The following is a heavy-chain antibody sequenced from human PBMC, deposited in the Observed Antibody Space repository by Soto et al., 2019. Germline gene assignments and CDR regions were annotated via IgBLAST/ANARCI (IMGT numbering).Heavy chain of an antibody. CDR2: VHWNDDK. D-gene: IGHD2-15*01. CDR3: AHRRLVDTIPGYNALDV. CDR1: GFSLSTTGEG. J-gene: IGHJ6*02. Sequence: QITLKEAGQTLVKPTQTLTLTCTFSGFSLSTTGEGVFWIRQPPGKAPEWLALVHWNDDKRYSPSLRPRLTIRKDTSRNQLVLSLTNLDPVDTGTYFCAHRRLVDTIPGYNALDVWGQATTFIVSS. V-gene: IGHV2-5*01.